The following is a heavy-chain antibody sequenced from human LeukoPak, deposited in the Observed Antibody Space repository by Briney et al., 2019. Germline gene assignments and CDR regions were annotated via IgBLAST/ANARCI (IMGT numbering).Heavy chain of an antibody. Sequence: ASVKVSCKASGYTFTSYDINWVRQATGQGLEWMGWMNPNSGNTSYAQKFQGRVTMTRNTSISTAYMELSSLRSEDTAVYYCARTDYDILTGYFYYYYYGMDVWGQGTTVTVSS. CDR2: MNPNSGNT. D-gene: IGHD3-9*01. J-gene: IGHJ6*02. V-gene: IGHV1-8*01. CDR1: GYTFTSYD. CDR3: ARTDYDILTGYFYYYYYGMDV.